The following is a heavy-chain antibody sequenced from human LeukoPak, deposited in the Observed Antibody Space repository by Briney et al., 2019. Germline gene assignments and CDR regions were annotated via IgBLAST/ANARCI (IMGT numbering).Heavy chain of an antibody. V-gene: IGHV4-39*07. D-gene: IGHD3-22*01. CDR3: ARGPDYYDSSGYHYYMDV. Sequence: SETLSLTCTVSGGSISSSCYYWGWIRQPPGKGLEWIGSIYYSGSTYYNPSLKSRVTISVDTSKNQFSLKLSSVTAADTAVYYCARGPDYYDSSGYHYYMDVWGKGTTVTVSS. CDR2: IYYSGST. J-gene: IGHJ6*03. CDR1: GGSISSSCYY.